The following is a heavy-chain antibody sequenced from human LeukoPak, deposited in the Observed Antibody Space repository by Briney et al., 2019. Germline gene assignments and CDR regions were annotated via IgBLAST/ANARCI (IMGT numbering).Heavy chain of an antibody. V-gene: IGHV1-2*02. Sequence: ASVKVSCKASGYTFTGYYMHWVRQAPGQGLEWMGWINPNSGGTNYAQKFQGRVTMTRDMSTSTVYMELSSLRSEDTAVYYCAREIAAAPYNWFDPWGQGTLVTVSS. CDR2: INPNSGGT. CDR3: AREIAAAPYNWFDP. CDR1: GYTFTGYY. D-gene: IGHD6-13*01. J-gene: IGHJ5*02.